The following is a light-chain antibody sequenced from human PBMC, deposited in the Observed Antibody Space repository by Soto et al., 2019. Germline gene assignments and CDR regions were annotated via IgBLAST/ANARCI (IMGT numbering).Light chain of an antibody. V-gene: IGKV1-33*01. CDR2: DAS. CDR3: QQSDNLPIT. CDR1: QDISNY. Sequence: DFQMTQSPSSLSASVGDRVTITCQASQDISNYLNWYQQKPGRAPKLLIYDASTLERGVPSRFSGTGSGTLSTFAISSLQPEDIGIYYCQQSDNLPITFGQGTRLEIK. J-gene: IGKJ5*01.